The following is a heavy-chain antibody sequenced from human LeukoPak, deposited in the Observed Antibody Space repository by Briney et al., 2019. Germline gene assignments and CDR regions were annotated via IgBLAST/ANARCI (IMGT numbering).Heavy chain of an antibody. V-gene: IGHV4-39*01. Sequence: SETLSLTCTVSGGSISSSSYYWGWIRQPPGKGLEWIGSIYYSGSTYYNPSLKSRVTISVDTSKNQFSLKLSSVTAADTAVYYCARRLGGSSWYSWFDPWGQGTLVTVSS. CDR1: GGSISSSSYY. CDR2: IYYSGST. J-gene: IGHJ5*02. CDR3: ARRLGGSSWYSWFDP. D-gene: IGHD6-13*01.